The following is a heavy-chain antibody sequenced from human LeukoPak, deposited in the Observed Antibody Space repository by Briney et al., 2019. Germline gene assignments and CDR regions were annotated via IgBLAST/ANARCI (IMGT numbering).Heavy chain of an antibody. Sequence: SETLSLTCTVSGGSISSYYGSWIRQPPGKGLERLGYIYYSGSTNYHPSLKSRVTISVDTSKNQFSLKLSSVTAADTAVYYCAKCGSYSYYHMDVWGKGTTVTVSS. D-gene: IGHD1-26*01. J-gene: IGHJ6*03. CDR3: AKCGSYSYYHMDV. CDR1: GGSISSYY. V-gene: IGHV4-59*01. CDR2: IYYSGST.